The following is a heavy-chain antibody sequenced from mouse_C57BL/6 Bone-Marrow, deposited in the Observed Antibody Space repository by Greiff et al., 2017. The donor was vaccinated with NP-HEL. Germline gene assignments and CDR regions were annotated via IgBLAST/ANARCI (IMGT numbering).Heavy chain of an antibody. CDR3: ARWIGSRYFDY. Sequence: VQLQESGPELVKPGASVKISCKASGYAFSSSWMNWVKQRPGTGLEWIGRIYPGDGDTNYNGKFKGKATLTADKSSSTAYMQLSFLTSEDSAVYFCARWIGSRYFDYWGQGTTLTVSS. J-gene: IGHJ2*01. D-gene: IGHD1-1*01. CDR2: IYPGDGDT. CDR1: GYAFSSSW. V-gene: IGHV1-82*01.